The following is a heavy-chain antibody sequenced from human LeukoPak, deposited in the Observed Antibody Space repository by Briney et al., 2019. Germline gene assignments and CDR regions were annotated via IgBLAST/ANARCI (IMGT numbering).Heavy chain of an antibody. Sequence: SETLSLTCTVSGGSISSYYWSWIRQPPGTGLEWIGSIYYSGSTYYNPSLKSRVTISVDTSKNQCSLKLSSVTAADTAVYYCARDLTAAVAGPTKNWFDPWGQGTLVTVSS. J-gene: IGHJ5*02. V-gene: IGHV4-59*12. CDR2: IYYSGST. CDR1: GGSISSYY. D-gene: IGHD6-19*01. CDR3: ARDLTAAVAGPTKNWFDP.